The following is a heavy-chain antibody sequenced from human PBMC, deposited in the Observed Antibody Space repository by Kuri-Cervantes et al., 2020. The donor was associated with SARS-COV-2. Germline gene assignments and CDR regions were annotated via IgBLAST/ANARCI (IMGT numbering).Heavy chain of an antibody. V-gene: IGHV1-24*01. CDR3: ATDGGSGANYFLVGALDI. D-gene: IGHD1-26*01. CDR2: FDPEDGEA. Sequence: GGSLRLSCKVSGYTLTELSIHWVRQAPGKGLEWMGGFDPEDGEAMPAQRFQGRVTMTEDKSIETAYMELSNLRSEDTAMYYCATDGGSGANYFLVGALDIWGQGTMVTVSS. CDR1: GYTLTELS. J-gene: IGHJ3*02.